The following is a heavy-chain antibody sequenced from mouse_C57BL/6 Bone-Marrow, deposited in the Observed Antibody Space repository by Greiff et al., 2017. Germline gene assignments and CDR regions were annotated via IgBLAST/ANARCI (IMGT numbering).Heavy chain of an antibody. D-gene: IGHD2-3*01. J-gene: IGHJ3*01. CDR2: ISSGGSYT. CDR1: GFTFSSYG. CDR3: ARRWLLLGN. Sequence: VQLQQSGGDLVKPGGSLKLSCAASGFTFSSYGMSWVRQTPDKRLEWVATISSGGSYTYYPDSVKGRFTISRDNAKNTLYLQMSSLKSEDTAMYYCARRWLLLGNWGQGTLVTVSA. V-gene: IGHV5-6*01.